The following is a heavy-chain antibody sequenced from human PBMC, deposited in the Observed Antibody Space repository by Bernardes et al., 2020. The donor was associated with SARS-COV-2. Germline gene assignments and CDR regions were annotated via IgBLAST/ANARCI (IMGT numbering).Heavy chain of an antibody. CDR2: ISGSGGST. D-gene: IGHD1-1*01. CDR3: AKCVQGSYAMDV. CDR1: GFTFSRNA. J-gene: IGHJ6*02. Sequence: GSLRLSCAASGFTFSRNAMTWVRQAPGKGLEWLSGISGSGGSTYYADSVKGRFTISRNNSKDTLYLEMNSLKAEDTAIYYCAKCVQGSYAMDVWGQGTTVTVS. V-gene: IGHV3-23*01.